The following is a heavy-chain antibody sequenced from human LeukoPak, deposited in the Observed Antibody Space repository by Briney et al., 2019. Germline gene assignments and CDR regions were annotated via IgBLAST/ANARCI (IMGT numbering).Heavy chain of an antibody. D-gene: IGHD6-13*01. CDR2: IKQDGSEK. V-gene: IGHV3-7*01. Sequence: GGSLRLSCTASGFTFSSYWMSWVRQAPGKGLEWVPNIKQDGSEKYYVDSVKGRFTISRDNAKNSLSLQMNSLRAEDTAVYYCARDRSSWPDFDYWGQGTLVTVSS. CDR1: GFTFSSYW. J-gene: IGHJ4*02. CDR3: ARDRSSWPDFDY.